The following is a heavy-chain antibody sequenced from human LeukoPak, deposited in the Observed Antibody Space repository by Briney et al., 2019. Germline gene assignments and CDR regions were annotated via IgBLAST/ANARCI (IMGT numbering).Heavy chain of an antibody. CDR1: RFNFSSFG. D-gene: IGHD5-12*01. CDR2: MSYDGSNK. J-gene: IGHJ6*03. Sequence: PGGSLRLSCAASRFNFSSFGMHWVHQAPGKGLECVAVMSYDGSNKNYADSVKGRFTISRDNSKNTLFLLMNSLRPEDTAVYYCARDGLGLDIVATIRNYMDVWGKGTTVTVSS. CDR3: ARDGLGLDIVATIRNYMDV. V-gene: IGHV3-30*03.